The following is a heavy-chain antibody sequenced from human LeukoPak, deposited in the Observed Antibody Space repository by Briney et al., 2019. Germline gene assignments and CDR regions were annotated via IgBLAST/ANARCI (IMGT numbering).Heavy chain of an antibody. V-gene: IGHV3-21*01. CDR2: ISSSSSYI. CDR1: GFTFSSYS. CDR3: ARDYYGSGSYPDYFDY. D-gene: IGHD3-10*01. Sequence: GGSLRLSCAASGFTFSSYSMNWVRQAPGKGLEWVSSISSSSSYIYHADSVKGRFTISRDNAKNSLYLQMNSLRAEDTAVYYCARDYYGSGSYPDYFDYWGQGTLVTVSS. J-gene: IGHJ4*02.